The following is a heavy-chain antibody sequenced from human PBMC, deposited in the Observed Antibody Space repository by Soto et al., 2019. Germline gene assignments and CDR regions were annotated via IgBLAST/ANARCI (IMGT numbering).Heavy chain of an antibody. CDR2: IWYDGSNK. J-gene: IGHJ6*04. V-gene: IGHV3-33*01. Sequence: PGGSLRLSCAASGFTFSSYGMHWVRQAPGKGLEWVAVIWYDGSNKYYADSVKGRFTISRDNSKNTLYLQMNSLRAEDTAVYYCARDSPASGCGKYYYGMDVWAKGTTVTVSS. D-gene: IGHD6-19*01. CDR1: GFTFSSYG. CDR3: ARDSPASGCGKYYYGMDV.